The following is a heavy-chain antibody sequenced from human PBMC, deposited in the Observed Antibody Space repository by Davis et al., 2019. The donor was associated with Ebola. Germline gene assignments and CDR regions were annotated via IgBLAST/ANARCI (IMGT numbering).Heavy chain of an antibody. V-gene: IGHV3-23*01. D-gene: IGHD6-6*01. CDR2: ITGSGGTT. CDR1: GFTFRSTW. CDR3: AKTVEYSRANYYYYGMDV. J-gene: IGHJ6*02. Sequence: GESLKISCAASGFTFRSTWMSWVRQAPGKGLEWVSAITGSGGTTYSADSVKDRFIISRDNSKNTLYLQMNSLRAEDTAVYYCAKTVEYSRANYYYYGMDVWGQGTTVTVSS.